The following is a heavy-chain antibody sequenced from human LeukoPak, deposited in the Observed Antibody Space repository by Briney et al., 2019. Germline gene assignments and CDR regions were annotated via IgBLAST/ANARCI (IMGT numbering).Heavy chain of an antibody. Sequence: GGSLRLSCAASGFTVSSNYMSWVRQAPGKGLERVSVIYSGGSTYYADSVKGRFTISRDNSKNTLYLQMNSLRAEDTAVYYCARAPPKYCSSTSCYYYYYGMDVWGQGTTVTVSS. CDR2: IYSGGST. V-gene: IGHV3-66*02. D-gene: IGHD2-2*01. CDR3: ARAPPKYCSSTSCYYYYYGMDV. CDR1: GFTVSSNY. J-gene: IGHJ6*02.